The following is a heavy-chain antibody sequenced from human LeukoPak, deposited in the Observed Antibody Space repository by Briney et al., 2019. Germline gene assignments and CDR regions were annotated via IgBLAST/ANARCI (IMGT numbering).Heavy chain of an antibody. Sequence: GESLKISCKGSGYSFTSYWIGWVRQMPGKGLEWMGIIYPGDSDTRYSPSFQGPVTVSADKSISTAYLQWISLKASDTAMYHCASAHGGDCYPSRCFDYWGQGTLVTVSS. CDR3: ASAHGGDCYPSRCFDY. V-gene: IGHV5-51*01. J-gene: IGHJ4*02. CDR1: GYSFTSYW. D-gene: IGHD2-21*02. CDR2: IYPGDSDT.